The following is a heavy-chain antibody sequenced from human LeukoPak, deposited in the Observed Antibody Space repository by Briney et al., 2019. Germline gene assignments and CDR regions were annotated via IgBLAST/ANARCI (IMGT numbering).Heavy chain of an antibody. CDR1: GGSFSGYY. V-gene: IGHV4-34*01. Sequence: SETLSLTCAVYGGSFSGYYWSWIRQPPGKGLEWIGEMNHSGSTNYNPSLKSRVTISVDTSKNQFSVRLSSVTAADTAVYYCARRLGRKFGERFYYYHYMDVWGKGSTVTISS. CDR2: MNHSGST. D-gene: IGHD3-10*01. J-gene: IGHJ6*03. CDR3: ARRLGRKFGERFYYYHYMDV.